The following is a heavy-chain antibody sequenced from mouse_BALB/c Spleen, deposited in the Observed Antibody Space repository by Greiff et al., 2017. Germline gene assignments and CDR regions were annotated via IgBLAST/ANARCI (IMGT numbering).Heavy chain of an antibody. V-gene: IGHV2-6-7*01. Sequence: VQLQESGPGLVAPSQSLSITCTVSGFSLTGYGVNWVRQPPGKGLEWLGMIWGDGSTDYNSALKSRLSISKDNSKSQVFLKMNSLQTDDTARYYCAREGIYYGSSSSMDYWGQGTSVTVSS. CDR2: IWGDGST. CDR3: AREGIYYGSSSSMDY. D-gene: IGHD1-1*01. CDR1: GFSLTGYG. J-gene: IGHJ4*01.